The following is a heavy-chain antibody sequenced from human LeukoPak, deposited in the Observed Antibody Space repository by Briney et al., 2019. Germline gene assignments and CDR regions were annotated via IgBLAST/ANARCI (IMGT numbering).Heavy chain of an antibody. Sequence: GGSLRLSCAASGFTFSSYYIHWVRQAPGNGLEWVARIDSDGNITTYADSVKGRFTISRDNAKNTLYLQMNGLRAEDTAVYYCARISYDSSGYYDYWGQGTLVTVSS. D-gene: IGHD3-22*01. J-gene: IGHJ4*02. CDR3: ARISYDSSGYYDY. CDR1: GFTFSSYY. V-gene: IGHV3-74*01. CDR2: IDSDGNIT.